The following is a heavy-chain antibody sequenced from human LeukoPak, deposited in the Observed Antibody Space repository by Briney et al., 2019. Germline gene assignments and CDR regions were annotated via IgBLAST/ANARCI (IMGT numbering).Heavy chain of an antibody. CDR1: GFTFSSYA. Sequence: GGSLRLSCAASGFTFSSYAMSWVRQAPGKGLEWVSAISGSGGSTYYADPVKGRFTISRDNSKNTLYLQMNSLRAEDTAVYYCAKGRERSGDIDFDYWGQGTLVTVSS. V-gene: IGHV3-23*01. J-gene: IGHJ4*02. CDR2: ISGSGGST. D-gene: IGHD1-1*01. CDR3: AKGRERSGDIDFDY.